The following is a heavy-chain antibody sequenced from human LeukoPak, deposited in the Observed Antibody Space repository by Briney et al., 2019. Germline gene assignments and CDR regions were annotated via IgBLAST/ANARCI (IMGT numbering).Heavy chain of an antibody. CDR1: GYTFTSYG. D-gene: IGHD2-2*01. J-gene: IGHJ5*01. CDR3: ASVSTSLAWFDS. V-gene: IGHV1-18*01. Sequence: GASVKVSCKACGYTFTSYGISWVRQAPGQGLESMGWISAYNGNTNYAQKLQGRVTMTTDTSTSTAYMELRSLRSDDTAVYYCASVSTSLAWFDSWGQGTLVTVSS. CDR2: ISAYNGNT.